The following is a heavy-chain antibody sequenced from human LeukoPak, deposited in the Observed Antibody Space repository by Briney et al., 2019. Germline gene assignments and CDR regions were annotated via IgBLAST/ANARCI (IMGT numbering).Heavy chain of an antibody. D-gene: IGHD2-15*01. CDR2: IYSGGDT. J-gene: IGHJ4*02. V-gene: IGHV3-53*01. Sequence: ETLSLTCTVSGGSISSYYWSWVRQAPGKGLEWVSIIYSGGDTYYADSVKGRFTISRDNSKSTLCLQMNSLRAEDTAVYYCARLVGITYFDYWGQGTLVTVSS. CDR3: ARLVGITYFDY. CDR1: GGSISSYY.